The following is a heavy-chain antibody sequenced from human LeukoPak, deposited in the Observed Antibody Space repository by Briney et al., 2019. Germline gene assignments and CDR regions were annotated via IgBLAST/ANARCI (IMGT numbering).Heavy chain of an antibody. CDR3: ARVGVVPGDYWFDP. CDR2: IHSSGST. J-gene: IGHJ5*02. Sequence: SETLSLTCTVSGGSISSSSWTWIRQPAGKGLEWIGRIHSSGSTNYNPSLKGRVTMSAATSKNQFSLNLSSVTAADTAVYYCARVGVVPGDYWFDPWGQGTLVTVSS. D-gene: IGHD7-27*01. CDR1: GGSISSSS. V-gene: IGHV4-4*07.